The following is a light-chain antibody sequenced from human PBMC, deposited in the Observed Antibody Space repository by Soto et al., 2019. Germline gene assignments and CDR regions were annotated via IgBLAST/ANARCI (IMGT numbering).Light chain of an antibody. V-gene: IGLV3-21*02. CDR3: QVWDSSSDLVV. CDR2: DDS. J-gene: IGLJ2*01. Sequence: SYELTQPPSVSVAPGQTARITCGGNNIGSKSMHWYQQKPGQAPVLVVYDDSDRPSGIPERFSGSNSGNTATLTISRVEAGDEADYYCQVWDSSSDLVVFGGGTKVTVL. CDR1: NIGSKS.